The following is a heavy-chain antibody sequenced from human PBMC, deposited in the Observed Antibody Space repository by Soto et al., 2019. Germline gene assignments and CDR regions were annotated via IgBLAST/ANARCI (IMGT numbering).Heavy chain of an antibody. J-gene: IGHJ4*02. D-gene: IGHD2-2*01. V-gene: IGHV3-74*01. CDR1: GFTFSSYW. CDR3: ARGGTSTSYWGRVDY. CDR2: LNGDGSTT. Sequence: EVQLVESGGGLVQPGGSLRLSCVASGFTFSSYWMHWVRQAPGKGLVWVSRLNGDGSTTTYADSVKGRFTISRDNANNPLHLHINSLRADDAAVYYCARGGTSTSYWGRVDYWGQGTLVTVSS.